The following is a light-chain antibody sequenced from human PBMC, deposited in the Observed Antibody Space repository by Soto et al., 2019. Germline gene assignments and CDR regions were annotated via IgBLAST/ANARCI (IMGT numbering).Light chain of an antibody. J-gene: IGKJ2*01. CDR2: GAS. V-gene: IGKV3-20*01. Sequence: EIVLTQSPDTLSLSPGERATLSCRASQSVSSNYLAWYQQKPGQAPRLLIYGASSRATGIPDSFSGSGSGTDFTLTISRLEPEDFAVYYCQQYGTSPLYTFGQGTKLEIK. CDR3: QQYGTSPLYT. CDR1: QSVSSNY.